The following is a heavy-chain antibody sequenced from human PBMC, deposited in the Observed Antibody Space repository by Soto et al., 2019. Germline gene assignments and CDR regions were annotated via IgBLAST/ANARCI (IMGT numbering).Heavy chain of an antibody. CDR3: ARELPGTGGFEY. V-gene: IGHV1-46*02. D-gene: IGHD7-27*01. CDR2: ISPSGETV. CDR1: GFTLNPYY. Sequence: VQLVQSGAEVREPGASVKVSCKASGFTLNPYYIHWVRQAPGQGLEWMGLISPSGETVSYAQKFQGRVTVTRDTSITTVHMELTSLRSEDTGIYYCARELPGTGGFEYGGQGTLVTVSS. J-gene: IGHJ4*02.